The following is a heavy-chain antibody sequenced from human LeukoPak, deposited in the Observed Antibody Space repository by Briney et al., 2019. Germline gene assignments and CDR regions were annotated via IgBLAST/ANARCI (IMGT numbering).Heavy chain of an antibody. D-gene: IGHD3-3*01. CDR1: GFTFSSYS. CDR3: ARDLSDFWSGYSSDAFDI. Sequence: GGSLRLSCGASGFTFSSYSMNWVRQAPGKGLEWVSSISSSSSYIYYADSVKGRFTISRDNAKNSLYLQMNSLRAEDTAVYYCARDLSDFWSGYSSDAFDIWGQGTMVTVSS. CDR2: ISSSSSYI. J-gene: IGHJ3*02. V-gene: IGHV3-21*01.